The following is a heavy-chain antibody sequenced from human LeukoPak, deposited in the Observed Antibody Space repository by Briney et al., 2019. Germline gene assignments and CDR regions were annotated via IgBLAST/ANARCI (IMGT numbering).Heavy chain of an antibody. D-gene: IGHD6-13*01. V-gene: IGHV1-69*13. CDR2: FIPIFGIA. Sequence: ASGKLCGKASGGTFSSYAIIGLRQSPGQGLEWMGGFIPIFGIANYANKFQGRVTITAHESTSTAYMEPGSVRSEDTAVYYCARLRYSSSWADAFDIWGQGTMVTVPS. CDR3: ARLRYSSSWADAFDI. CDR1: GGTFSSYA. J-gene: IGHJ3*02.